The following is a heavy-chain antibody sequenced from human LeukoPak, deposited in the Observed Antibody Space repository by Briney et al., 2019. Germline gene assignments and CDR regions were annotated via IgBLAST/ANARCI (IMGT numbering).Heavy chain of an antibody. J-gene: IGHJ2*01. CDR2: IYPGDTDT. CDR1: GYSFTSYW. D-gene: IGHD2-21*02. V-gene: IGHV5-51*01. Sequence: GGSLKTSXKGSGYSFTSYWIGWVRQMPGKGLGGMGIIYPGDTDTRYSPSFQGQVTISADKSISTAYLQWSSLKASDTAMYHCARTDSYWYFDLWGRGTLVTVSS. CDR3: ARTDSYWYFDL.